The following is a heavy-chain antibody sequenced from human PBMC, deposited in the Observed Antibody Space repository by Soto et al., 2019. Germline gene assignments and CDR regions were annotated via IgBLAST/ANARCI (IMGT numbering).Heavy chain of an antibody. CDR3: AKDRGYSYGPNWVNWFDP. CDR1: GFTFSSYA. Sequence: LRLSCAASGFTFSSYAMSWVRQAPGKGLEWVSAISGSGGSTYYADSVKGRFTISRDNSKNTLYLQMNSLRAEDTAVYYCAKDRGYSYGPNWVNWFDPWGQGTLVTVSS. D-gene: IGHD5-18*01. CDR2: ISGSGGST. J-gene: IGHJ5*02. V-gene: IGHV3-23*01.